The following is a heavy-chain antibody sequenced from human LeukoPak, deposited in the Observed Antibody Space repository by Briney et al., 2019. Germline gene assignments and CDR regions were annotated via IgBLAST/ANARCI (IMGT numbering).Heavy chain of an antibody. CDR2: IYYSGST. D-gene: IGHD3-10*01. CDR1: GGSISSGDHC. Sequence: SQTLSLTCTVSGGSISSGDHCWTWIRQPPGKGLEWIGNIYYSGSTYYNPSLKSRVTISVDTSKNQFSLKLNSVTAADTAVYYCARAYTSGSYPDYWGQGTLVTVSS. J-gene: IGHJ4*02. V-gene: IGHV4-30-4*08. CDR3: ARAYTSGSYPDY.